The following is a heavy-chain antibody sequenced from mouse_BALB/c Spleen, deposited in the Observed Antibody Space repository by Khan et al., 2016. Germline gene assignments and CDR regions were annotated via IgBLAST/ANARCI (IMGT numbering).Heavy chain of an antibody. CDR3: ARGSNYDDYDY. CDR2: IYPSNGGT. J-gene: IGHJ2*01. Sequence: QVQLQQSGPDLAKPGASVKISCKASGYTFTTYCIQWVKQRPGQGLEWIGPIYPSNGGTSYTQKFKGKATLTADKSSSTAYMQLSSLASEDSAVYYCARGSNYDDYDYWGPGTTLTVSS. CDR1: GYTFTTYC. D-gene: IGHD2-4*01. V-gene: IGHV1-87*01.